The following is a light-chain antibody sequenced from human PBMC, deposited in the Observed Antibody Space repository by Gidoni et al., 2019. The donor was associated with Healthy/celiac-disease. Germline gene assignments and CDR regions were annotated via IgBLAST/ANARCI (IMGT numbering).Light chain of an antibody. V-gene: IGKV2-28*01. CDR3: MQALQTPWT. Sequence: DIVMTQSPLSLPVTPGEPASISCRSSQSLLHSNGNNYVDWYLQKPGQSPQLLIYLGSNRASGVPDRFSGSGSGTDFTLKISRVEAEDVGLYYCMQALQTPWTFGHGTKVEIK. J-gene: IGKJ1*01. CDR2: LGS. CDR1: QSLLHSNGNNY.